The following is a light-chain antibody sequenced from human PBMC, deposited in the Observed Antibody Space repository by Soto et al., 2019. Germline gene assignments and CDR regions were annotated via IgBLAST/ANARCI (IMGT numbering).Light chain of an antibody. CDR3: QHYNSYSEA. CDR2: SAS. V-gene: IGKV1-9*01. Sequence: DIQMTQSPSSLSASVGDRVTITCRASQSISSYLNWYQHKPGKAPRLLIDSASTLQSGVPSRFSGSGSGTEFTLTISSLQPDDFATYYCQHYNSYSEAFGQGTKVDIK. J-gene: IGKJ1*01. CDR1: QSISSY.